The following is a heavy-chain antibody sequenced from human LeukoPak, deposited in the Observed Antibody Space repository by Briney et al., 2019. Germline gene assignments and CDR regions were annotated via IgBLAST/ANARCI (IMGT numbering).Heavy chain of an antibody. CDR3: ARGQDWAAAGTGYYFDY. Sequence: ASVKVSCKASGRTVSSYAISWVRQAPGQGLEWMGRIIPIFGTANYAQKFQGRVTITTDESTSTAYMELSSLRSEDTAVYYCARGQDWAAAGTGYYFDYWGQGTLVTVSS. CDR2: IIPIFGTA. CDR1: GRTVSSYA. J-gene: IGHJ4*02. V-gene: IGHV1-69*05. D-gene: IGHD6-13*01.